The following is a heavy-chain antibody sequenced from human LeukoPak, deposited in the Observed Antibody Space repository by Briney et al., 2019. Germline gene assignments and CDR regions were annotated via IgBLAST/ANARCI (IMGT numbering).Heavy chain of an antibody. CDR3: AADPYDYGDYVLGY. V-gene: IGHV1-58*01. J-gene: IGHJ4*02. D-gene: IGHD4-17*01. CDR2: IVVGSGNT. Sequence: AASVKVSCKASGFTFTSSAVQWVRQARGQRLEWIGWIVVGSGNTSYAQKFQERVTITRDMSTSTAYMELSSLRSEDTAVYYCAADPYDYGDYVLGYWGQGTLVTVSS. CDR1: GFTFTSSA.